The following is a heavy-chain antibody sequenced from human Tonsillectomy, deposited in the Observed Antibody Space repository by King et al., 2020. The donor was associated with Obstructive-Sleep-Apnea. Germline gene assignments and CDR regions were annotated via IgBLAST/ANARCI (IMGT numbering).Heavy chain of an antibody. CDR2: IHYSGSS. V-gene: IGHV4-30-4*01. CDR1: GGSISSGDYY. D-gene: IGHD3-9*01. CDR3: ARHFDILTYYFDY. Sequence: MQLQESGPGLVKPSQTLSLICTVSGGSISSGDYYWSWIRQPPGKGLEWIGYIHYSGSSYYNPSLRRRVTISVDTSKNQLSLKLSYVTAADTAVYYCARHFDILTYYFDYWGQGTLVTVSS. J-gene: IGHJ4*02.